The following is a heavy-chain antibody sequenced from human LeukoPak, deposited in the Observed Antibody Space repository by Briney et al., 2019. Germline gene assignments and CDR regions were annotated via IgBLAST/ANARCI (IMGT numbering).Heavy chain of an antibody. CDR3: ARGENGDDFWSGYYPYLFDY. V-gene: IGHV4-4*07. J-gene: IGHJ4*02. CDR2: IYTSGST. D-gene: IGHD3-3*01. Sequence: PSETLSPTCTVSGGSISSYYWSWIRQTAGKGLEWIGRIYTSGSTNYNPSLKSRVTMSVDTSKNQFSLKLSSVTAADTAVYYCARGENGDDFWSGYYPYLFDYWGQGILVTVSS. CDR1: GGSISSYY.